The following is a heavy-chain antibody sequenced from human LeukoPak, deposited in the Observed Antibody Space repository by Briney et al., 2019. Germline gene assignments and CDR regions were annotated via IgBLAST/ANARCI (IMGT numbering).Heavy chain of an antibody. Sequence: GGSLRLSCAASGFTFSSHEMNWVRQAPGKGLEWVSAISGSGGSTYYADSVKGRFTISRDNSKNTLYLQMNSLRAEDTAVYYCAKASAMIVVVSKHFDYWGQGTLVTVSS. J-gene: IGHJ4*02. CDR1: GFTFSSHE. V-gene: IGHV3-23*01. CDR3: AKASAMIVVVSKHFDY. CDR2: ISGSGGST. D-gene: IGHD3-22*01.